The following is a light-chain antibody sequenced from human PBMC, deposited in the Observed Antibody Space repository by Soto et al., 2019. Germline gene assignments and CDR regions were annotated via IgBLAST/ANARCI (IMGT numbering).Light chain of an antibody. V-gene: IGKV2-28*01. J-gene: IGKJ5*01. Sequence: DIWIRQSPLSLPVTPREPASISCXSNHILLHFNGYNYLDWYMXXTGQSQXXXIYXGSNRDSWVPDRFSGSGSGKDFIMKISIVEAADVGVYYCMQALQRRTFGQGTRLEIK. CDR3: MQALQRRT. CDR2: XGS. CDR1: HILLHFNGYNY.